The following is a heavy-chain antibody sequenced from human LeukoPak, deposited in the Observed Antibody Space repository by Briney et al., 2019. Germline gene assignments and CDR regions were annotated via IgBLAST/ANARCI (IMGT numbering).Heavy chain of an antibody. CDR2: IYYSGST. CDR1: GGSISSYY. J-gene: IGHJ3*02. D-gene: IGHD3-22*01. CDR3: ARDYYDSSGYLAFDI. Sequence: SETLSLTCTVSGGSISSYYWSWIRQPPGKGLEWIGYIYYSGSTNYNPSLKSRVTISVDTSKNQFSLKLSSVTAADTAVYYCARDYYDSSGYLAFDIWGQETMVTVSS. V-gene: IGHV4-59*01.